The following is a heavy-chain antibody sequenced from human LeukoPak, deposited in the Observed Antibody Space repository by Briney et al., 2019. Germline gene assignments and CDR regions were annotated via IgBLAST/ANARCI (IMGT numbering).Heavy chain of an antibody. CDR3: ARVSYDILTGYYFDY. D-gene: IGHD3-9*01. V-gene: IGHV4-61*02. Sequence: PSQTLSLTCTVSGGSISSGSYYWSWIRQPAGKGLEWIGRIYTSGSTNYNPSLKSRVTISVDTSKNQFSLKLSSVTAADTAVYYCARVSYDILTGYYFDYWGQGTLVTVSS. CDR2: IYTSGST. CDR1: GGSISSGSYY. J-gene: IGHJ4*02.